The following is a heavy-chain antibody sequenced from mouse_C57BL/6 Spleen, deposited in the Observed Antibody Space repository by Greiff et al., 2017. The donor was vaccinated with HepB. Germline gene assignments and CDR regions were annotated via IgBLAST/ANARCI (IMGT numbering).Heavy chain of an antibody. D-gene: IGHD6-1*01. J-gene: IGHJ3*01. V-gene: IGHV5-17*01. Sequence: EVKLMESGGGLVKPGGSLKLSCAASGFTFSDYGMHWVRQAPEKGLEWVAYISSGSSTIYYADTVKGRFTIPRDNAKNTLFLQMTSLRSEDTAMYYCAKSLYAYWGQGTLVTVSA. CDR3: AKSLYAY. CDR1: GFTFSDYG. CDR2: ISSGSSTI.